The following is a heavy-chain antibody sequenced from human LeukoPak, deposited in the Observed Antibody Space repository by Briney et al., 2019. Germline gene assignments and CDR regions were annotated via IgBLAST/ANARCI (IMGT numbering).Heavy chain of an antibody. CDR2: IYYSGST. CDR1: GGSISSGGYY. V-gene: IGHV4-31*03. Sequence: SETLSLTCTVSGGSISSGGYYWSWIRQHPGKGLEWIGYIYYSGSTYYNPSLKSRVTISVDTSKNQFSLKLSSVTAADTAVYYCARDVRDTMVRGVNAFDIWGQGTMVTVSS. CDR3: ARDVRDTMVRGVNAFDI. D-gene: IGHD3-10*01. J-gene: IGHJ3*02.